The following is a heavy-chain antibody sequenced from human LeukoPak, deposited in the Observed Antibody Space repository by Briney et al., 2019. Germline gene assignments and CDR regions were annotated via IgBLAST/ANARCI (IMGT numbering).Heavy chain of an antibody. Sequence: SETLSLTCTVSGASISSSSYYWGWIRQPPGKGLEWIGSIYYSGSTYYSPSLKSRVTISVDTSKNQFSLKLSSVTAADTAVYYCARGGRVRRAYCGGDCYSIDYWGQGTLVTVSS. V-gene: IGHV4-39*07. J-gene: IGHJ4*02. CDR1: GASISSSSYY. D-gene: IGHD2-21*02. CDR3: ARGGRVRRAYCGGDCYSIDY. CDR2: IYYSGST.